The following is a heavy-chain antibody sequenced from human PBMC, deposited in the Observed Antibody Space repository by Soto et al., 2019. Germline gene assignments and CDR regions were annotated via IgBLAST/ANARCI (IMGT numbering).Heavy chain of an antibody. J-gene: IGHJ3*02. CDR2: IYWDDDK. CDR1: GFSLSTSGVG. CDR3: AHSRGQQWLVRDDAFDI. Sequence: QITLKESGPTLVKPTQTLTLTCTFSGFSLSTSGVGVGWIRQPPGKALEWLALIYWDDDKRYSPSLKSRLTITKDTSKNQVVLTMTNMDPVDTATYYCAHSRGQQWLVRDDAFDIWGQGTMVTVSS. V-gene: IGHV2-5*02. D-gene: IGHD6-19*01.